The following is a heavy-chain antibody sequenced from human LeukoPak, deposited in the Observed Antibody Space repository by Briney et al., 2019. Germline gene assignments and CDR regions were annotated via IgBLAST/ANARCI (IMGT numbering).Heavy chain of an antibody. Sequence: PGGSLRLSCAASGFTFSSYAMTWVRQAPGKGLEWVSDISGSGTSTYYADSVKGRFTISRDNSKNTLYLQMNSLRAEDTAAYYCARRSGTYYADDYWGQGTLVTVSS. CDR3: ARRSGTYYADDY. D-gene: IGHD3-10*01. J-gene: IGHJ4*02. CDR2: ISGSGTST. CDR1: GFTFSSYA. V-gene: IGHV3-23*01.